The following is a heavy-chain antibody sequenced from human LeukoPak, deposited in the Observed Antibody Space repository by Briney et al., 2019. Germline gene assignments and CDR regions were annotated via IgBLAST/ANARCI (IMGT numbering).Heavy chain of an antibody. CDR2: INPSGGST. Sequence: ASVKVSCKASGYTFTSYYMHWVRQAPGQGLEWMGIINPSGGSTSYAQKFQGRVTMTRGMSTSTDYMELSSLRSEDTAVYYCARGGGDYGGNSLSDAFDIWGQGTMVTVSS. J-gene: IGHJ3*02. CDR1: GYTFTSYY. D-gene: IGHD4-23*01. CDR3: ARGGGDYGGNSLSDAFDI. V-gene: IGHV1-46*01.